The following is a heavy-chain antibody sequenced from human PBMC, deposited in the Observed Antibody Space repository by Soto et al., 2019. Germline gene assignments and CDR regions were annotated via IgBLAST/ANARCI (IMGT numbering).Heavy chain of an antibody. CDR2: LSGDGSTT. Sequence: EVQLVESGGGLVQPGGSLRLSCAASGFTFSSYWMHWVRQAPGKGLVWVSRLSGDGSTTNYADSVKGRFTVSRDNAKNTLYLQMNSLRAEDTAVYYCARDSHYPDPSEPDPWGLGTLVTVSS. D-gene: IGHD3-10*01. CDR3: ARDSHYPDPSEPDP. CDR1: GFTFSSYW. J-gene: IGHJ5*02. V-gene: IGHV3-74*01.